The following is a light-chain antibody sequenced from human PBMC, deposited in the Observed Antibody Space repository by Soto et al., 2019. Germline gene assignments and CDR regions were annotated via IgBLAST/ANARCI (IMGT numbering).Light chain of an antibody. V-gene: IGKV3-15*01. Sequence: EIVMTQSPATLSVSPGEGATLSCRASQSVSSDLAWYQQKPGQAPRLLIYGASTRATGIPARFSGSGSGTEFALTITSLQSEDFAVYYCQQYNNWPPWTFGQGTKVDIK. CDR2: GAS. CDR1: QSVSSD. J-gene: IGKJ1*01. CDR3: QQYNNWPPWT.